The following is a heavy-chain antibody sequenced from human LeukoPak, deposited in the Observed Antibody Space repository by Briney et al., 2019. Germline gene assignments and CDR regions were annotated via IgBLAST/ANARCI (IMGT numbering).Heavy chain of an antibody. J-gene: IGHJ5*02. CDR1: GVSISSYY. Sequence: SETLSLTCTVSGVSISSYYWSWIRQPPGKGLEWIGYISYSGSTNYNRSLKSRVTISVDTSKNQFSLKLTSVTAADTAVYYCARHSICFDPWGQGTLVTVSS. V-gene: IGHV4-59*08. CDR2: ISYSGST. CDR3: ARHSICFDP.